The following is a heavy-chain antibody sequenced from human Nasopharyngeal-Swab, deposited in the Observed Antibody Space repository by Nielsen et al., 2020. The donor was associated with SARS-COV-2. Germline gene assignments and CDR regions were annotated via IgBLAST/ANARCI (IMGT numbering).Heavy chain of an antibody. CDR3: TRCGGGCYSGRDY. CDR1: GFTFSDSA. J-gene: IGHJ4*02. V-gene: IGHV3-73*01. CDR2: VRSKGNNYAT. D-gene: IGHD2-15*01. Sequence: GDSLKISCAASGFTFSDSAIHWVRQASGKGLEWVGRVRSKGNNYATAYSASVKGRFIIFRDDPTNTAYLQMNSLKTEDTAVYYCTRCGGGCYSGRDYWGQGTLVTVS.